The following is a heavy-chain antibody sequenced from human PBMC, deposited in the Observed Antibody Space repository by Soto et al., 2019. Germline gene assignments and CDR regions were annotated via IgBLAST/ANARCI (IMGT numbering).Heavy chain of an antibody. J-gene: IGHJ6*02. V-gene: IGHV4-39*02. CDR1: GGSFSSSSYY. CDR3: ARDSLGFGEPYSYGMDV. Sequence: PSETLSLTCTVSGGSFSSSSYYWGWIRQPPGKGLEWIGSIYYSGSTYYNPSLKSRVTMSVDPSKNQFSLKLISVTAADTAVYYCARDSLGFGEPYSYGMDVWGQGTTVTVSS. CDR2: IYYSGST. D-gene: IGHD3-10*01.